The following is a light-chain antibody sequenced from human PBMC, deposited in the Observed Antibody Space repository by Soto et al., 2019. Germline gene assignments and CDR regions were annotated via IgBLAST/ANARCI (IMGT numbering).Light chain of an antibody. Sequence: PGERVTLSCRASQSVSSSYLTWYQQKPGQAPRLLIYGASTRATSIPARFSGSGSGTAFTLTISSLQPEDFAVYYCQQDYNLPWTFGQGTKVEIK. J-gene: IGKJ1*01. CDR2: GAS. CDR3: QQDYNLPWT. CDR1: QSVSSSY. V-gene: IGKV3D-7*01.